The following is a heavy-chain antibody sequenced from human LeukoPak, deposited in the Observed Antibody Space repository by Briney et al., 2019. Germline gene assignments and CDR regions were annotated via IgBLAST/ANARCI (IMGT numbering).Heavy chain of an antibody. CDR3: AKDCGGGCSSDY. J-gene: IGHJ4*02. Sequence: GGSLRLSCAASGFTFYYYGIHWVRQAPGKGLEWVAFIRHDGTNEYYADSVKGRFTVSRDNSKNMLYLQMNSLRVEDTAVYYCAKDCGGGCSSDYWGQGTLVTVSS. CDR2: IRHDGTNE. V-gene: IGHV3-30*02. CDR1: GFTFYYYG. D-gene: IGHD2-21*02.